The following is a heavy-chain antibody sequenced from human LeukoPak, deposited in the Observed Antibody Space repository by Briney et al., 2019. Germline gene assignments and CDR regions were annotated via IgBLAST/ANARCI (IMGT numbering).Heavy chain of an antibody. CDR1: GYTLTELS. CDR3: ATVFGKWSTGDYFDY. CDR2: FDPEDGET. Sequence: GASVKVSCTVSGYTLTELSMHWVRQAPGKGLEWMGGFDPEDGETIYAQKFQGRVTMTEDTSTDTAHMELSSLRSEDTAVYYCATVFGKWSTGDYFDYWGQGTLVTVSS. J-gene: IGHJ4*02. D-gene: IGHD3-10*02. V-gene: IGHV1-24*01.